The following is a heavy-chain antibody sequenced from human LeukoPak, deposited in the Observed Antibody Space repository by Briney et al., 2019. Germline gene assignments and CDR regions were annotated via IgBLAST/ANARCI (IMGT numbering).Heavy chain of an antibody. D-gene: IGHD2-2*01. V-gene: IGHV4-61*02. J-gene: IGHJ5*02. CDR3: ARGPCSSANCYWSLDH. CDR1: GGSISSGSYY. Sequence: SQTLSLTCTVSGGSISSGSYYWSWNRQPAGKGLGWIGRIYTSGSTNYNPSLKSRVTISVDTSKNQFSLKLSSVTAADTAVYYCARGPCSSANCYWSLDHWGQGTLVTVSS. CDR2: IYTSGST.